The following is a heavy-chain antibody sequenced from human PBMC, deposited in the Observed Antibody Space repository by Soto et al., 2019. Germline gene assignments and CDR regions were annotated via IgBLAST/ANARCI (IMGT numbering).Heavy chain of an antibody. D-gene: IGHD6-13*01. CDR2: ISSSSSTI. J-gene: IGHJ4*02. CDR3: ARQQQLVLFDY. V-gene: IGHV3-48*01. CDR1: GFTFSSYS. Sequence: GFPRLSCAASGFTFSSYSMNWVRQAPGKGLEWVSYISSSSSTIYYADSVKGRFTISRDNAKNSLYLQMNSLRAEDTAVYYCARQQQLVLFDYWGQGTLVTVSS.